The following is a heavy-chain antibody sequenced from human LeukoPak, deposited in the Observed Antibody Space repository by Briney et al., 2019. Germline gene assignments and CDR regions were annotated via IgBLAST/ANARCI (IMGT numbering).Heavy chain of an antibody. J-gene: IGHJ6*02. D-gene: IGHD3-3*02. CDR3: ARDPPIYQGISSYYYGMDV. V-gene: IGHV3-21*01. Sequence: GGSLRLSCAASGFTVRSYSMDWVRQAPGKGLEWVSSINSGSSYIYYADSVKGRFTISRDNAKNSLYLQMNSLRAEDTAVYYCARDPPIYQGISSYYYGMDVWGQGTTVTVSS. CDR1: GFTVRSYS. CDR2: INSGSSYI.